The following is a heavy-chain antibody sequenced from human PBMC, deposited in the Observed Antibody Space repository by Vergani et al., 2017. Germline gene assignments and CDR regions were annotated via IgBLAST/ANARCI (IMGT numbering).Heavy chain of an antibody. J-gene: IGHJ6*03. CDR2: ISGSGAST. D-gene: IGHD2-2*01. V-gene: IGHV3-23*01. CDR3: ARDYIVVVPAATYYYMDV. Sequence: EVQLLESGGGLVQPGGSLRLSCAASGFTFNSYALTWVRQAPGKGLEWVSTISGSGASTYYADSVKGRFTISRDNSKNTLYLQVNSLRAEDTAVYYCARDYIVVVPAATYYYMDVWGKGTTVTVSS. CDR1: GFTFNSYA.